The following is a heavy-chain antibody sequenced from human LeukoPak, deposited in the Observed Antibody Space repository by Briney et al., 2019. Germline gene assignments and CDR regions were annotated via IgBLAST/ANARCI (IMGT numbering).Heavy chain of an antibody. CDR1: GFTFSSYA. CDR2: ISGGGGST. CDR3: AIYGGSGTNAFDM. V-gene: IGHV3-23*01. D-gene: IGHD5-12*01. Sequence: GGSLRLSCAASGFTFSSYAMTWVRQGPGKGLEWVSDISGGGGSTYYADSVKGRFTISRDNSKNTLYLQMRSLRAEDTAVYHCAIYGGSGTNAFDMWGQGTMVTVSS. J-gene: IGHJ3*02.